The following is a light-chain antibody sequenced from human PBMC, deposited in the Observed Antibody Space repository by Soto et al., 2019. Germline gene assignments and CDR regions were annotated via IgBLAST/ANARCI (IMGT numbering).Light chain of an antibody. Sequence: QSVLTQPASVSGSPGQSITISCTGTSSDVGGYNYVSWYQQHPGKAPKLMIYEVSNRPSGVSNRFSGAKSGNTASLTISGLQAEDEADYYCSSYTSSSTPHLVFGGGTKVTGL. CDR2: EVS. V-gene: IGLV2-14*01. J-gene: IGLJ2*01. CDR3: SSYTSSSTPHLV. CDR1: SSDVGGYNY.